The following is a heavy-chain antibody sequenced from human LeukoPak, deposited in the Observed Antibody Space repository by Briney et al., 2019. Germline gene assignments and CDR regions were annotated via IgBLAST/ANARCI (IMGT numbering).Heavy chain of an antibody. CDR2: FDPEDGET. CDR3: ARGQDSSGYYYHYWYFDL. CDR1: GYTLTELS. D-gene: IGHD3-22*01. V-gene: IGHV1-24*01. Sequence: ASVKVSCKVSGYTLTELSMHWVRQAPGKGLEWMGGFDPEDGETIYAQKFQGRVTMTEDTSTDTAYMELSSLRSEDTAVYYCARGQDSSGYYYHYWYFDLWGRGTLVTVSS. J-gene: IGHJ2*01.